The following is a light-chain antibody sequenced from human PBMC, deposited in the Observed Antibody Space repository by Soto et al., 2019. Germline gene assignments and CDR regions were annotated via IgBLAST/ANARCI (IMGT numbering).Light chain of an antibody. J-gene: IGLJ7*01. Sequence: QSALTQPASVSGSPGQSITISCAGSNSDVGAYNYVSWYQQHPGKAPKLIIFDVSNRPSGVSDRFSASKSGNTASLTISGLQAEDEAYYYCSSFTTSTTLVFGGGTQLTVL. CDR3: SSFTTSTTLV. CDR1: NSDVGAYNY. V-gene: IGLV2-14*03. CDR2: DVS.